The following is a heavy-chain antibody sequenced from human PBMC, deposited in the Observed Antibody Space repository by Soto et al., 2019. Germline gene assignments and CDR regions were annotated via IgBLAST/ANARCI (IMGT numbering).Heavy chain of an antibody. CDR3: ARGLGPRGGINWFDP. D-gene: IGHD3-16*01. CDR2: INTCNGNT. CDR1: GYTFTSYG. J-gene: IGHJ5*02. V-gene: IGHV1-18*01. Sequence: VKVSCKASGYTFTSYGVSWVREAPGQGLEWMGWINTCNGNTKYSQKFQGRVTITRDTSASTAYMELSSLRSEDTAVYYCARGLGPRGGINWFDPWGQGTLVTVSS.